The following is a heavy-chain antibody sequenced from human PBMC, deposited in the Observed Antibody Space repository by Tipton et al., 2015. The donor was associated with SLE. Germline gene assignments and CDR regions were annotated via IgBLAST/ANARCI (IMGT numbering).Heavy chain of an antibody. J-gene: IGHJ6*03. Sequence: TLSLTCTVSGGSLSSSYWSWIRQPPGKGLEWIGLIYASGTTNYNPSLRSRLTISGDTSKNQFSLRLSSATAADTAVYFCAKVHGMGKGYFYYYMDVWGKGTTVTVSS. CDR3: AKVHGMGKGYFYYYMDV. CDR1: GGSLSSSY. CDR2: IYASGTT. V-gene: IGHV4-4*08. D-gene: IGHD2-21*01.